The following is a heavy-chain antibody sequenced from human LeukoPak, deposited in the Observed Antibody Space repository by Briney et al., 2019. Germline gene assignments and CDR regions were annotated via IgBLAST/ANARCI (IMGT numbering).Heavy chain of an antibody. Sequence: SETLSLTCTVSGGSISSYHWGWIRLPPGKGLEWIGNIYYSGSTFYNPSLKSRVTMSVDTSKNQFSLKLSSVTAADTAVYYCARLPTGFPNWFDPWGQGTLVTVSS. CDR1: GGSISSYH. CDR2: IYYSGST. V-gene: IGHV4-39*01. D-gene: IGHD2-8*02. J-gene: IGHJ5*02. CDR3: ARLPTGFPNWFDP.